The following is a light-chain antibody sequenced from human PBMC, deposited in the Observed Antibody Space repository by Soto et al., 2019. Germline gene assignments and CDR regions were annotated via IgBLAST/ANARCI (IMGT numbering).Light chain of an antibody. V-gene: IGKV3-20*01. CDR3: QQYGSSPWT. J-gene: IGKJ1*01. CDR1: QSVSSSY. CDR2: GAS. Sequence: IVLTQSPVTLSLSAGERAPLSCRASQSVSSSYLAWYQQKPGQAPRLLIYGASSRATGIPDRFSGSGSGTDFTLTISRLGPEDFAVYYCQQYGSSPWTFGQGTKVDI.